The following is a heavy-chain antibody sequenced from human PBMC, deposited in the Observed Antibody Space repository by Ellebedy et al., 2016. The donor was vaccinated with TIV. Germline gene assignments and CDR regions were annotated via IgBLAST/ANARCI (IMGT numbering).Heavy chain of an antibody. J-gene: IGHJ2*01. CDR2: VYTSGST. Sequence: SETLSLTXTVSGASISSYYWNWIRQPAGKGLEWIGRVYTSGSTNYNPSLKSRVTVSEDTSKNQFSLKLSSVTAADTAVYFCARDVGERLRPGYFDLWGRGTLVTVSS. CDR3: ARDVGERLRPGYFDL. V-gene: IGHV4-4*07. D-gene: IGHD5-12*01. CDR1: GASISSYY.